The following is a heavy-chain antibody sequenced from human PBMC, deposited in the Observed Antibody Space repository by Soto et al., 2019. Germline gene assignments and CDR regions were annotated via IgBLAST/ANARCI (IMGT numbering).Heavy chain of an antibody. CDR1: GYSFTDYH. CDR3: ARGDSTDCSNGVCSFFYNHDMDV. CDR2: INPKSGGT. J-gene: IGHJ6*02. Sequence: GASVKVSCKASGYSFTDYHIHWVRQAPGQGLEWLGRINPKSGGTSTAQKFQGWVTMTTDTSISTASMELTRLSSDDTAIYYCARGDSTDCSNGVCSFFYNHDMDVWGQGTTVTVSS. D-gene: IGHD2-8*01. V-gene: IGHV1-2*04.